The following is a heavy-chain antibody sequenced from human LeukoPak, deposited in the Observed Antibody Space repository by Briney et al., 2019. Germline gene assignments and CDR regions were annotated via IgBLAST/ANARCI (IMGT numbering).Heavy chain of an antibody. CDR1: GFTFNSYV. D-gene: IGHD5/OR15-5a*01. Sequence: GGSLRLSCAASGFTFNSYVMSWVRQAPGKGLEWVSTIGSSDDLHYADSVKGRFTVSRDDPQNTLYLQMASLRAEDAAIYYCAKDATPGNSVYDHFDYWGQGTLVTVSS. J-gene: IGHJ4*02. CDR2: IGSSDDL. V-gene: IGHV3-23*01. CDR3: AKDATPGNSVYDHFDY.